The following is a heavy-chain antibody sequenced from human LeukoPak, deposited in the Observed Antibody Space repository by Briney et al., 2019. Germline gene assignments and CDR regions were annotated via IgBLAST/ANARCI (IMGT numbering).Heavy chain of an antibody. CDR2: MNPYSGNT. D-gene: IGHD4-11*01. J-gene: IGHJ4*02. CDR3: ARGIATEFDY. CDR1: GYTFTGYY. Sequence: ASVKVSCKASGYTFTGYYMHWVRQAPGQGLEWMGWMNPYSGNTGYAQKFQGRVTITRNTSISTAYMELSSLRSEDTAVYYCARGIATEFDYWGQGTLVTVSS. V-gene: IGHV1-8*03.